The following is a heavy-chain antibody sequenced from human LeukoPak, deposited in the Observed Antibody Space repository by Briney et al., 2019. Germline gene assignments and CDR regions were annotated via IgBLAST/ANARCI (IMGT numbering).Heavy chain of an antibody. J-gene: IGHJ6*02. V-gene: IGHV3-73*01. CDR3: SSGTDYYDYGMDV. Sequence: GGSLKLSCAASGFAFSGSTVHWVRRASGKGLEWVGRIRSKPSSYATVYAESVKGRFTISRDDSKNTAYLQMNSLKTEDTAVYYCSSGTDYYDYGMDVWGRGTTITVSS. D-gene: IGHD1-26*01. CDR2: IRSKPSSYAT. CDR1: GFAFSGST.